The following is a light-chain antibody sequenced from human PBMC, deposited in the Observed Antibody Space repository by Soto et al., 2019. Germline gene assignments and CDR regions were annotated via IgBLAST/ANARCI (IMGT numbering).Light chain of an antibody. CDR3: SSYAGSNNVV. V-gene: IGLV2-8*01. J-gene: IGLJ2*01. CDR2: EVS. Sequence: QSALTQPPSASGSPGQSVTISCTGSSSDLGGYSYVSWYQQHPGKAPKLMIYEVSKRPSGVPDRFSGSKSGSTASLTVSGLQAEDEAAYYCSSYAGSNNVVFGGGTKLTVL. CDR1: SSDLGGYSY.